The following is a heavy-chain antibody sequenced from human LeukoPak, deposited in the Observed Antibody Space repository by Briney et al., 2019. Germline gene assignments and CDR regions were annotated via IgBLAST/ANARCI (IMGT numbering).Heavy chain of an antibody. J-gene: IGHJ3*02. D-gene: IGHD6-13*01. CDR2: ITAYNGNT. CDR1: GYTFTSYG. Sequence: GASVKVSCKASGYTFTSYGISWVRQAPGQGLEWMGWITAYNGNTNYAQKLQGRVTMTTDTSTSTAYMELRSLRSDDTAVYYCASRLYQAAAVPGAFDIWGQGTMVTVSS. CDR3: ASRLYQAAAVPGAFDI. V-gene: IGHV1-18*01.